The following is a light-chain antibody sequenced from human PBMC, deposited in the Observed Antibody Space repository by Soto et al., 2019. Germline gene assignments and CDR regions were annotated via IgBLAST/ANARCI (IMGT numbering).Light chain of an antibody. V-gene: IGKV1-12*01. J-gene: IGKJ4*01. CDR3: QQANSFPLT. CDR2: TGS. Sequence: DIQMTQSPSSVSASVGDRVSITCRASQGISNWLAWYQQKPGRAPKLLIYTGSSLQSGVPSRFSGTGYGTDFTLTISSLQPEDVATYYCQQANSFPLTFGGGTQVEIK. CDR1: QGISNW.